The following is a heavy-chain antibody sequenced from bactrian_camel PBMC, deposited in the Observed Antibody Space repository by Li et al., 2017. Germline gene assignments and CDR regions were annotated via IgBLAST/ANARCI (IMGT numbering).Heavy chain of an antibody. J-gene: IGHJ6*01. Sequence: DVQLVESGGGLVQPGGSLRLSCAASGFTFSNYAMSWVRQAPGKGLERVSLITSASGGANTYYADSVKGRFTISRDNDKNTLYLRLNVLKTEDTAMYYCVGGPDGGSWYGTGPWDQGTQVTVS. V-gene: IGHV3S31*01. D-gene: IGHD6*01. CDR1: GFTFSNYA. CDR2: ITSASGGANT. CDR3: VGGPDGGSWYGTGP.